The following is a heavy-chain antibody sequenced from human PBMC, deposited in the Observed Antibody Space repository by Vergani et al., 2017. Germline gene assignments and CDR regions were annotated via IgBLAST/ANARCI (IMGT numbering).Heavy chain of an antibody. Sequence: QVQLVQSGAEVKKPGASVKVSCKASGYTFTGYYMHWVRQAPGQGLEWMGWINPNSGGTNYAQTFQGRVTMTRDTSISTAYMELSRLRSDDTAVYYCARDAGHYDSSGSLTFWGQGTLVTVSS. CDR2: INPNSGGT. CDR3: ARDAGHYDSSGSLTF. CDR1: GYTFTGYY. V-gene: IGHV1-2*02. J-gene: IGHJ4*02. D-gene: IGHD3-22*01.